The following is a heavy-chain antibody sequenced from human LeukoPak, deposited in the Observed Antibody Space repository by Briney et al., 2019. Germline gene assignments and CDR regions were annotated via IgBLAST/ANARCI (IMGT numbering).Heavy chain of an antibody. J-gene: IGHJ4*02. D-gene: IGHD2-2*03. Sequence: GGSLRLSCAASGPAFSSTWMTWVPQAPGKGLEWVGRIKNGGTSDYAEPVKGRFTISRDDSKDTLYLQMNSLKSDDTAVYYCIADWPGWIYPFDSWGQGTLVTVSS. CDR3: IADWPGWIYPFDS. CDR2: IKNGGTS. V-gene: IGHV3-15*01. CDR1: GPAFSSTW.